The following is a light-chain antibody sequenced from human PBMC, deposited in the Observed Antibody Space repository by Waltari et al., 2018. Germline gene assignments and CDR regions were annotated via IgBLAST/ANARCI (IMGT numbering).Light chain of an antibody. CDR2: DVS. V-gene: IGLV2-14*03. CDR3: SSYTSSSTYVV. J-gene: IGLJ2*01. CDR1: SSDVGDYHH. Sequence: QSALTQPTSVSGSPGQSITLSCTGTSSDVGDYHHVPWYQRHPGKAPKLIIFDVSNRPSGVSNRFSGSKSGDTASLTISGLQAEDEADYYCSSYTSSSTYVVFGGGTKLTVL.